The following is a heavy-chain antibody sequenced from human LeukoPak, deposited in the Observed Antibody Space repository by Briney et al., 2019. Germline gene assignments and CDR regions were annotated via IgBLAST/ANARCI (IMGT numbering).Heavy chain of an antibody. CDR3: ARASRSAAAGTT. J-gene: IGHJ4*02. D-gene: IGHD6-13*01. CDR2: IYYSGST. V-gene: IGHV4-28*03. Sequence: SDTLSLTCAVSGYSISNSNFWGWIRQPPGKGLEWIGYIYYSGSTNYNPSLKSRVTISVDTSKNQFSLKLSSVTAADTAVYYCARASRSAAAGTTWGQGTLVTVSS. CDR1: GYSISNSNF.